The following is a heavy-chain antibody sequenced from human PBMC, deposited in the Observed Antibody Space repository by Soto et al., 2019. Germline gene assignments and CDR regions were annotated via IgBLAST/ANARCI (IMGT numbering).Heavy chain of an antibody. J-gene: IGHJ2*01. Sequence: GGSLRLSCSASGFPFSSYAMHWVRQAPGKGLEYVSVIKTYGTSTDYADSVKGRFTISRDNSKNTLYLQMSSLRPDDTAVYYCVKSVQLVWEPTDRDYWYLDLWGRGTLVTVSS. CDR3: VKSVQLVWEPTDRDYWYLDL. D-gene: IGHD6-6*01. CDR2: IKTYGTST. CDR1: GFPFSSYA. V-gene: IGHV3-64D*06.